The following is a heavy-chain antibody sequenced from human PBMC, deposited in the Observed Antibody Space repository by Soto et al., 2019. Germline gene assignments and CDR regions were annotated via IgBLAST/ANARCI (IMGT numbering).Heavy chain of an antibody. CDR2: IYYSGST. Sequence: PSETLSLTCTVSGGSISSSSYYWGWIRQPPGKGLEWIGSIYYSGSTYYNPSLKSRVTISVDTSKNQFSLKLSSVTAADTAVYYCAIHYSGYDYVGYFDYWGQGTLVTVSS. J-gene: IGHJ4*02. CDR1: GGSISSSSYY. CDR3: AIHYSGYDYVGYFDY. D-gene: IGHD5-12*01. V-gene: IGHV4-39*01.